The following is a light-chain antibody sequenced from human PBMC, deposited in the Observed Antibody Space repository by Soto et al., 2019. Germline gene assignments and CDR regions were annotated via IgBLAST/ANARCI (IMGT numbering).Light chain of an antibody. V-gene: IGKV1-39*01. Sequence: DIQMTQSPSSLSASVGDRVTIACRASQSISNYLNWYQQKPGQAPKLLISATSTLQSGVPSRFSGSGSGTDFTLTISSLQPEDFATYYCQQSYSTLYTFGQGTKVEIK. J-gene: IGKJ2*01. CDR3: QQSYSTLYT. CDR1: QSISNY. CDR2: ATS.